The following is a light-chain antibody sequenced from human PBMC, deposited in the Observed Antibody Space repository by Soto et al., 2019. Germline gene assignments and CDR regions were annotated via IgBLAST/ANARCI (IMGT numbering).Light chain of an antibody. CDR1: QSVFSS. CDR3: QQYHNWPA. Sequence: DIVLTQSPATLSLSPGERATLSCRASQSVFSSLAWYQHKPGQAPRLLIYGAATRATGIPARFSGSGSGTEFTLTISSLQSGDIAVYYCQQYHNWPAFGQGTKVDIK. J-gene: IGKJ1*01. CDR2: GAA. V-gene: IGKV3-15*01.